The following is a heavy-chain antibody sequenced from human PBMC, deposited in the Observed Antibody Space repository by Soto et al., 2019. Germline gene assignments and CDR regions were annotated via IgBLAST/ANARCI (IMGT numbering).Heavy chain of an antibody. CDR1: GYTFTSYG. D-gene: IGHD6-13*01. V-gene: IGHV1-18*01. Sequence: ASVKVSCKASGYTFTSYGISWVRQAPGQGLEWMGWISAYNGNTNYAQKLQGRVTMTTDTSTSTAYMELRSLRSDDTAVYYCARRRGAAGTKTVSYYYMDVWGKGTTVTVSS. J-gene: IGHJ6*03. CDR2: ISAYNGNT. CDR3: ARRRGAAGTKTVSYYYMDV.